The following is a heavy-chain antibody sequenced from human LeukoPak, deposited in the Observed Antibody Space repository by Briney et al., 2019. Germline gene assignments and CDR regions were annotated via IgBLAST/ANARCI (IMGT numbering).Heavy chain of an antibody. CDR2: INPSGGGT. Sequence: ASVKVSCKASGYTFTNYYIHWVRQAPGQGLEWMGVINPSGGGTSYAQKFQGRVTMTRDTSTSTVYMDLRSLRSEDTAVYFCARDMLAVPSNWFDPWGQGTLVTVSS. J-gene: IGHJ5*02. CDR3: ARDMLAVPSNWFDP. CDR1: GYTFTNYY. D-gene: IGHD2-8*01. V-gene: IGHV1-46*01.